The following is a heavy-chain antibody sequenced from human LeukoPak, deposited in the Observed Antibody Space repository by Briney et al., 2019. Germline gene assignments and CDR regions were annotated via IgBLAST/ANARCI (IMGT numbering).Heavy chain of an antibody. CDR3: ASRRTYCIPGVCYRSWDY. Sequence: PRGSLRLSCAASGFTFSSYWMSWVRQAPGKGLEWVSNLNQDGTEKYYGDSVKGRFTISRDNARNSLDLQMNSLRAEDTAVYYCASRRTYCIPGVCYRSWDYWGQGTLVTVSS. CDR1: GFTFSSYW. J-gene: IGHJ4*02. CDR2: LNQDGTEK. D-gene: IGHD2-8*01. V-gene: IGHV3-7*01.